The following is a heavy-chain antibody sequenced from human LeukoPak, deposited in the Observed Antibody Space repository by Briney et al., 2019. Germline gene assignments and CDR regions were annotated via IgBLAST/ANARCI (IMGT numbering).Heavy chain of an antibody. J-gene: IGHJ4*02. D-gene: IGHD3-10*01. V-gene: IGHV3-23*01. CDR2: ISGSGGST. CDR3: AKDVAVLLWFGELPTSPFDY. CDR1: GFTFSSYA. Sequence: PGGSLRLSCAASGFTFSSYAMSWVRQAPGKGLEWVPAISGSGGSTYYADSVKGRFTISRDNSKNTLYLQMNSLRAEDTAVYYCAKDVAVLLWFGELPTSPFDYWGQGTLVTVSS.